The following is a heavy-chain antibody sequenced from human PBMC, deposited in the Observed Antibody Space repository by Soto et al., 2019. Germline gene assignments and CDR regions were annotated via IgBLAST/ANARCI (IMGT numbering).Heavy chain of an antibody. Sequence: SVKVSCKASGGTFSSYAISWVRQAPGQGLEWMGGIIPIFGTANYAQKFQGRVTITADESTSTAYMELSSLRSEDTAVYYCARDSGEMATRGGYYYYGMDVWGQGTTVTVSS. D-gene: IGHD3-10*01. CDR3: ARDSGEMATRGGYYYYGMDV. CDR2: IIPIFGTA. J-gene: IGHJ6*02. V-gene: IGHV1-69*13. CDR1: GGTFSSYA.